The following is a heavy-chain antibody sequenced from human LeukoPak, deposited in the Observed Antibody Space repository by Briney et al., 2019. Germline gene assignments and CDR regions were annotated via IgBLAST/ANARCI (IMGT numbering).Heavy chain of an antibody. CDR1: GGTFSSYA. D-gene: IGHD5-18*01. Sequence: SVKVSCKASGGTFSSYAISWVRQAPGQGLEWMGGIIPIFGTANYAQKFQGRVTITADESTSTAYMELSSLRSEDTAVYYCASRGVDTAMGMIWGQGTMVTVSS. CDR2: IIPIFGTA. CDR3: ASRGVDTAMGMI. V-gene: IGHV1-69*01. J-gene: IGHJ3*02.